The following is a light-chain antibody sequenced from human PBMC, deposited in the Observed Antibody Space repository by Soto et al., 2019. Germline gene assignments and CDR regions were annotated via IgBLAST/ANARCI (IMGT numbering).Light chain of an antibody. Sequence: VVMTQSPATLSVSPLEIATLSCRASQTVSRNLAWYQQRPGQAPRLLIYDISNRATGVPARFSGSGSETEFTLTIRSLQSEDFAVYFCQQYNNWPSFGQGTRLEIK. J-gene: IGKJ5*01. V-gene: IGKV3-15*01. CDR2: DIS. CDR1: QTVSRN. CDR3: QQYNNWPS.